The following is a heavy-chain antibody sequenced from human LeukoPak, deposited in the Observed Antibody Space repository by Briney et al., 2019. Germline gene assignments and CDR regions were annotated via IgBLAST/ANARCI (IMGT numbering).Heavy chain of an antibody. CDR2: IYYSGST. D-gene: IGHD3-22*01. Sequence: SETLSLTCAVYGGSFSGYYWSWIRQHPGKGLEWIGYIYYSGSTYYNPSLKSRVTISVDTSKNQFSLKLSSVTAADTAVYYCARVLLTRDSSGYYYDFRYYFDYWGQGTLVTVSS. CDR3: ARVLLTRDSSGYYYDFRYYFDY. V-gene: IGHV4-31*11. CDR1: GGSFSGYY. J-gene: IGHJ4*02.